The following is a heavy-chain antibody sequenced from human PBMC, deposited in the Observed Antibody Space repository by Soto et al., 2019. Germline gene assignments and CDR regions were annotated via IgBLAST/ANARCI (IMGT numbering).Heavy chain of an antibody. Sequence: SETLSLTCTVSGGSISSRSYYWGWSRQPPGKGLEWIGSIYYSGSTYYNPSLKSRVTISVDTSKNQFSLKLSSVTAADTAVYYCATDGSGSYHYFDYWGQGTLVTVSS. CDR2: IYYSGST. CDR1: GGSISSRSYY. J-gene: IGHJ4*02. D-gene: IGHD3-10*01. CDR3: ATDGSGSYHYFDY. V-gene: IGHV4-39*01.